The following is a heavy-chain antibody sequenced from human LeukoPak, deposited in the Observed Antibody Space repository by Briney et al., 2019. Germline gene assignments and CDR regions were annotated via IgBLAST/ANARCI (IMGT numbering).Heavy chain of an antibody. V-gene: IGHV3-33*06. CDR2: IWYDGSIK. J-gene: IGHJ4*02. CDR1: GFSFSSYG. Sequence: GRSLRLSCAASGFSFSSYGMHWVRQAPGKGLEWAAVIWYDGSIKYYGDSVKGRFTISRDNSKNTLYLQMNSLSAEDTAVYYCAKSRGYYYEKSGPADYWGQGTLVTVSS. CDR3: AKSRGYYYEKSGPADY. D-gene: IGHD3-22*01.